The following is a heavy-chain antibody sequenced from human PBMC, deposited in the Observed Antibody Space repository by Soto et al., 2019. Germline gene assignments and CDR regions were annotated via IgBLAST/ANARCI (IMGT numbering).Heavy chain of an antibody. CDR2: ISISVSTI. D-gene: IGHD2-2*01. J-gene: IGHJ4*02. V-gene: IGHV3-11*01. Sequence: GGSLRLSCAASGFTFSDYYMSWIRQAPGKGLGWVSYISISVSTIYYADSVKGRFTISRDNAKNSLYLQMNSLRAEDTAVYYCATNPRPRLVPAAIWGQGTLVTVSS. CDR1: GFTFSDYY. CDR3: ATNPRPRLVPAAI.